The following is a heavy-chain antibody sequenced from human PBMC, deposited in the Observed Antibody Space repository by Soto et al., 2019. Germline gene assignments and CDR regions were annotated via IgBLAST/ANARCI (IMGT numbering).Heavy chain of an antibody. Sequence: SVKVSCKASGGTFSSYAISWVRQAPGQGLEWMGGIIPIFGTANYAQKFQGRVTITADKSTSTAYMELSSLRSEDTAVYYCARGGRGVYCGGDCYRSAYYYGMAVWGQGTTVTVSS. V-gene: IGHV1-69*06. CDR1: GGTFSSYA. J-gene: IGHJ6*02. D-gene: IGHD2-21*02. CDR3: ARGGRGVYCGGDCYRSAYYYGMAV. CDR2: IIPIFGTA.